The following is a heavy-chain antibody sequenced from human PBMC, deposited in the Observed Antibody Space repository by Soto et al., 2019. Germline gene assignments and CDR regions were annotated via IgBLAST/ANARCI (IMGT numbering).Heavy chain of an antibody. V-gene: IGHV1-3*01. D-gene: IGHD1-26*01. Sequence: QVQLVQSGAEVKKPGASVKVSCKASGYSFTSFPIHWVRQAPGQGLECMGWINAANGYTRYSQKFHGRVTMTRDTPATTAYMDLSRLPSEDTAVYYCARGGGLDDWGQGTLSTFSS. CDR3: ARGGGLDD. CDR2: INAANGYT. CDR1: GYSFTSFP. J-gene: IGHJ4*02.